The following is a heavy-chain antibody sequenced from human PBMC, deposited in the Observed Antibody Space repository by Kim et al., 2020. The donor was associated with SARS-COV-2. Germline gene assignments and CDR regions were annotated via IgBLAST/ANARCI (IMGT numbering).Heavy chain of an antibody. D-gene: IGHD6-13*01. CDR1: GYTFTSYA. CDR2: INTNTGNP. J-gene: IGHJ5*02. Sequence: ASVKVSCKASGYTFTSYAMNWVRQAPGQGLEWMGWINTNTGNPTYAQGFTGRFVFSLDTSVSTAYLQISSLKAEDTAVYYCARGGDPQLVRAVDWFDPWGQGTLVTVSS. V-gene: IGHV7-4-1*02. CDR3: ARGGDPQLVRAVDWFDP.